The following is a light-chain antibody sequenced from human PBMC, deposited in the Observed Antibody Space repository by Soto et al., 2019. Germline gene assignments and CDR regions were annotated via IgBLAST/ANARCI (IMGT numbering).Light chain of an antibody. CDR1: QSISSY. CDR3: QQSYSTPPT. CDR2: AAS. Sequence: DIQMTQSQSSLSASVGDRVTITCRASQSISSYLNWYQQKPGKAPKLLIYAASSLQSGVPSRFSGSGSGTDFTLTISSLQPEDFATYYCQQSYSTPPTFGQGTKVDIK. V-gene: IGKV1-39*01. J-gene: IGKJ1*01.